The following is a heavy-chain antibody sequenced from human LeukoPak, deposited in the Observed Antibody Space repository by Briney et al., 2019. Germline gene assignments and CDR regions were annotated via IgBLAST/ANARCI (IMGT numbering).Heavy chain of an antibody. CDR3: ARDADYASGSYYMYYFDY. V-gene: IGHV3-48*02. CDR2: ISSSSSTI. J-gene: IGHJ4*02. D-gene: IGHD3-10*01. Sequence: GGSLRLSCAASGFTVSNNYMIWVRQAPGKGLEWVSYISSSSSTIYYADSVKGRFTISRDNAKNSLFLQMNSLRDEDTAVYYCARDADYASGSYYMYYFDYWGQGTLVTVSS. CDR1: GFTVSNNY.